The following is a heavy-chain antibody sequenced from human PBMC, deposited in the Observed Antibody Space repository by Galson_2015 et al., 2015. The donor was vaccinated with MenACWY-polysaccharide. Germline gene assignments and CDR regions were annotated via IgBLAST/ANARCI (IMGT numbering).Heavy chain of an antibody. D-gene: IGHD1-1*01. J-gene: IGHJ4*02. CDR2: ISGSGGAT. CDR3: AKGDRVGGTTLAFDS. CDR1: EFIFTSYA. V-gene: IGHV3-23*01. Sequence: SLRLSCAASEFIFTSYAMAWVRQAPGKGLVWVSGISGSGGATSYADSVKGRFTLSRDHSKTPLYLQMDSLRAEDTALYYCAKGDRVGGTTLAFDSCGQGALVTVTS.